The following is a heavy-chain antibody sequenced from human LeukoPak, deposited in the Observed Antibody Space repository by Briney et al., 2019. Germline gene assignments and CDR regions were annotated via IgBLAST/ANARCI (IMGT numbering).Heavy chain of an antibody. V-gene: IGHV3-11*06. CDR2: ISSSSTYI. D-gene: IGHD1-14*01. Sequence: GGSLRLSCAASGFTFSDYYMSWIRQAPGKGLEWVSSISSSSTYIYFADSVKGRFTISRDNAKNSLYLQMNSLRAEDTAVYYCVKDNPVLDQWGQGTLVTVSS. CDR1: GFTFSDYY. CDR3: VKDNPVLDQ. J-gene: IGHJ4*02.